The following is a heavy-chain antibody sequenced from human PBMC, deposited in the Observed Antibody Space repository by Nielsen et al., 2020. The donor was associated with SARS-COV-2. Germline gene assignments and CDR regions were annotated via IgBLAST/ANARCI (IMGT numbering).Heavy chain of an antibody. CDR3: AITHDYGDYEDY. V-gene: IGHV3-33*08. CDR2: IWYDGSNK. CDR1: GFTFSSYG. D-gene: IGHD4-17*01. J-gene: IGHJ4*02. Sequence: GGSLRLSCAASGFTFSSYGMHWVRQAPGKGLEWVAVIWYDGSNKYYADSVKGRFTISRDNSKNTLYLQMNSLRAEDTAEYYCAITHDYGDYEDYWGQGTLVTVSS.